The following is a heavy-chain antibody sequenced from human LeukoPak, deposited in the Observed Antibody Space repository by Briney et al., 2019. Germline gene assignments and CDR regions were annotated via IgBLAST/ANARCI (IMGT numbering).Heavy chain of an antibody. J-gene: IGHJ6*03. CDR1: GGSISSHY. D-gene: IGHD5-18*01. CDR3: ARRLSGYSYGYFYYYYMDV. Sequence: SETLSLTCTVSGGSISSHYWGWIRQPPGKGLEWIGYIYYSGSTNYNPSLKSRVTISVDTSKNQCSLKLSSVTAADTAVYYCARRLSGYSYGYFYYYYMDVWGKGTTVTVSS. CDR2: IYYSGST. V-gene: IGHV4-59*11.